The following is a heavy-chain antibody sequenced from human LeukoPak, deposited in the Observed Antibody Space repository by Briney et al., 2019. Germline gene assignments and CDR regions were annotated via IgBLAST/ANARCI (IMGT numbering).Heavy chain of an antibody. Sequence: GGSLRLSCAASGFTFSSYSINWVRQAPGKGLEWVSFISSGSSYIYYADSVKGRFTISRDNAKNSLYLQMNSLRAEDTAVYYCAKGRGYIGYDFPEYSGDGTPVTVSS. J-gene: IGHJ4*03. CDR1: GFTFSSYS. D-gene: IGHD5-12*01. CDR2: ISSGSSYI. CDR3: AKGRGYIGYDFPEY. V-gene: IGHV3-21*01.